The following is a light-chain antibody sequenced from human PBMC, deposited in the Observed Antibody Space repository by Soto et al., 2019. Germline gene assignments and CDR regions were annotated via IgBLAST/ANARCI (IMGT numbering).Light chain of an antibody. Sequence: EIVLTQSPGTLSLSPGERATLSCRASQSVPNNYLAWYQHKPGQAPRLLIYAASSRAAGTPDRFSGSGSGSDFTLPVSRLESEDFTVYFCQQYGSSPWTFGQGTKV. CDR1: QSVPNNY. CDR3: QQYGSSPWT. J-gene: IGKJ1*01. CDR2: AAS. V-gene: IGKV3-20*01.